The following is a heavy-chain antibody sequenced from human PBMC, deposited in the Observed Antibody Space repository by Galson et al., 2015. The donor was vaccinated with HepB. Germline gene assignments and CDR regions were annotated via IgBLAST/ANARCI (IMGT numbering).Heavy chain of an antibody. CDR1: GFTFSSYG. D-gene: IGHD3-16*02. Sequence: SLRLSCAASGFTFSSYGMHWVRQAPGKGLEWVALISYDGSKKYYADSVKGRFTISRDNSENTLYLQMNSLRAEDTAVYYCAKESYDYVWGSYRPLDSWGQGTLVTVSS. CDR3: AKESYDYVWGSYRPLDS. V-gene: IGHV3-30*18. J-gene: IGHJ4*02. CDR2: ISYDGSKK.